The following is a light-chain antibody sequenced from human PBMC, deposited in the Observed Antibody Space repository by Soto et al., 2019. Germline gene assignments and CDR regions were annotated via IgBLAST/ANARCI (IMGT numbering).Light chain of an antibody. V-gene: IGKV1-5*03. CDR3: QQYNSYPWT. CDR1: QSISSW. CDR2: KAS. J-gene: IGKJ1*01. Sequence: DIQMTQSPSTLASVGDRVTITCRASQSISSWLAWYQQKPGKAPKLLIYKASSLESGVPSRFSGSGSGTEFTLTISSLQPDDFATYYCQQYNSYPWTFGQGTKVEIK.